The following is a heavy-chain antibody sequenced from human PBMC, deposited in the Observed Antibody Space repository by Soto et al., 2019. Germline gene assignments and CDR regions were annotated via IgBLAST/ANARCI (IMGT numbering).Heavy chain of an antibody. CDR2: ISSSSSYI. CDR3: ARGSPGYSSGWPSPFDY. D-gene: IGHD6-19*01. Sequence: GGSLSLSCAAAGVTFSSYSMNLVRQAPGKGLEWVSSISSSSSYIYYADSVKGRFTISRDNAKNSLYLQMNSLRAEDTAVYYCARGSPGYSSGWPSPFDYWGQGTLVTVSS. V-gene: IGHV3-21*01. J-gene: IGHJ4*02. CDR1: GVTFSSYS.